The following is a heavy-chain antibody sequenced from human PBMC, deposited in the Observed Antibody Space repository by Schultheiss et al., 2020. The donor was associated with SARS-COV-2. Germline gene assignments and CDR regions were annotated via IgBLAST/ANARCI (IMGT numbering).Heavy chain of an antibody. J-gene: IGHJ5*02. CDR3: ASLSSPDP. CDR2: ISYDGSNK. D-gene: IGHD6-13*01. V-gene: IGHV3-30*03. CDR1: GFTFSSYS. Sequence: GESLKISCAASGFTFSSYSMNWVRQAPGKGLEWVAVISYDGSNKYYADSVKGRFTISRDNAKNSLYLQMNSLRAEDTAVYYCASLSSPDPWGQGTLVTVSS.